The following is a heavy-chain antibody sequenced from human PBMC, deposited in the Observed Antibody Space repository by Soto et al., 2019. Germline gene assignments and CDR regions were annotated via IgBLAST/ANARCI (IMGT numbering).Heavy chain of an antibody. CDR1: GGTFSSYA. D-gene: IGHD3-22*01. CDR3: ASDPPYYYDSSGYPHI. J-gene: IGHJ3*02. CDR2: IIPIFGTA. V-gene: IGHV1-69*13. Sequence: SGKVSCEASGGTFSSYAISWVRQAPGQGLEWMGGIIPIFGTANYAQKFQGRVTITADESTSTAYMELSSLRSEDTAVYYCASDPPYYYDSSGYPHIWGQGTMVTVSS.